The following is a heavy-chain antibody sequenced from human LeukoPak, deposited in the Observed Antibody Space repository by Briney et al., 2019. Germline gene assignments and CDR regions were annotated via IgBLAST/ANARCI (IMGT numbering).Heavy chain of an antibody. J-gene: IGHJ5*02. CDR1: GFTFSNYG. V-gene: IGHV3-33*06. Sequence: PGGSLRLSCAASGFTFSNYGMHWVRQAPGKGLEWVALIWFDGSNKYYTDSVKGRFTISRDNSKNTLYLQMSSLRAEDTAVYYCAKDVVGLVRGTDWLDTWGQGTLVTVSS. CDR3: AKDVVGLVRGTDWLDT. D-gene: IGHD3-10*01. CDR2: IWFDGSNK.